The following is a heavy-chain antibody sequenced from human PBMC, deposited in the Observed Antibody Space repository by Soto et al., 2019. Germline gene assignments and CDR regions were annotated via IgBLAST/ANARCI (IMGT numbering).Heavy chain of an antibody. D-gene: IGHD2-15*01. J-gene: IGHJ5*02. CDR1: GYTFTSYG. CDR3: ARSDCSGGSCYLFWFDP. CDR2: ISAYNGNT. V-gene: IGHV1-18*01. Sequence: ASVKVSCKASGYTFTSYGISWVRQAPGQGLEWMAWISAYNGNTNYAQKLQGRVTMTTDTSTSTAYMELRSLRSDDTAVYYCARSDCSGGSCYLFWFDPWGQGTLVTVSS.